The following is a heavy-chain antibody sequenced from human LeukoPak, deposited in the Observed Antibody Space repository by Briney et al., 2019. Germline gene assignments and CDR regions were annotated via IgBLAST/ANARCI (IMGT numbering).Heavy chain of an antibody. CDR2: IWYDGSNI. CDR1: GFTFSSYG. D-gene: IGHD3-22*01. CDR3: ARARNNYDSSGYSALDY. Sequence: GGSLRLSCAASGFTFSSYGMHWVRRAPGGGLEWVGVIWYDGSNIDYADSVKGRFTISRDNSKNTLYLQMNSLRAEDTAVYYCARARNNYDSSGYSALDYWGQGTLATVSS. V-gene: IGHV3-33*01. J-gene: IGHJ4*02.